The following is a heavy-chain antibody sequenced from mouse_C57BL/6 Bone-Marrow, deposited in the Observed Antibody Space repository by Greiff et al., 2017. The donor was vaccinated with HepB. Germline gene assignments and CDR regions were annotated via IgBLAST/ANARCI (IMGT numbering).Heavy chain of an antibody. D-gene: IGHD2-3*01. Sequence: VQLQQSGPGLVQPSQSLSITCTVSGFSFTSYGVHWVRQSPGKGLEWLGVLWSGGSTDYNAAFISRLSISKDNSKSQVFFKMNSLQADDTAIYYCARNWVLNFYWYFDVWGTGTTVTVSS. J-gene: IGHJ1*03. CDR1: GFSFTSYG. V-gene: IGHV2-2*01. CDR3: ARNWVLNFYWYFDV. CDR2: LWSGGST.